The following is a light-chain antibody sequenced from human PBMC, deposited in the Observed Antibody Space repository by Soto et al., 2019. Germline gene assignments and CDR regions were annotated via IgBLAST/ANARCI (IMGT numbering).Light chain of an antibody. V-gene: IGKV1-5*03. CDR3: QQGYSSPVT. J-gene: IGKJ5*01. Sequence: DIQMTQSPSTLSASVGDRVTITCRASQSISTWLAWYQQEPGKAPKLLIHKASSLQSGVPSRFSGSGSGTDFTLTISSLHPDDFATYYCQQGYSSPVTFGQGTRLEIK. CDR1: QSISTW. CDR2: KAS.